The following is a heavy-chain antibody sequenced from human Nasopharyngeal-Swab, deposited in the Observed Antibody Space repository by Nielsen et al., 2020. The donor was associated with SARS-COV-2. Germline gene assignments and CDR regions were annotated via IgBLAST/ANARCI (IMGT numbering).Heavy chain of an antibody. CDR1: GFPFDDYA. CDR2: ISWNSGSI. Sequence: GGSLRLSFAASGFPFDDYALPWARKAPGKGLEWVSGISWNSGSIAYADSVKGRFTISRDNAKNSLYLQMNSLRAEDTALYYCAKADGMEDYFDYWGQGTLVTVSS. CDR3: AKADGMEDYFDY. J-gene: IGHJ4*02. D-gene: IGHD5-24*01. V-gene: IGHV3-9*01.